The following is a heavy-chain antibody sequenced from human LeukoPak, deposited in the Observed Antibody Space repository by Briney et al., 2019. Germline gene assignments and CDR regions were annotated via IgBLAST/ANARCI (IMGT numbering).Heavy chain of an antibody. CDR1: GFTFSSYS. CDR2: ISSSSTI. J-gene: IGHJ4*02. V-gene: IGHV3-48*04. Sequence: GGSLRLSCAASGFTFSSYSMNWVRQAPGKGLEWVSYISSSSTIYYADSVKGRFTISRDNAKNSLYLQMNSLRAEDTAVYYCARDSYGSGSYYRIDYWGQGTLVTVSS. D-gene: IGHD3-10*01. CDR3: ARDSYGSGSYYRIDY.